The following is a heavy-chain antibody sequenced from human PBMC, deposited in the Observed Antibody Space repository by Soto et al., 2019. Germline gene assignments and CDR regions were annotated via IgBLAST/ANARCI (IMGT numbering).Heavy chain of an antibody. V-gene: IGHV1-2*04. CDR2: INPKSGGT. CDR3: ARGDSTDCSNGVCSFFYNHDMDV. Sequence: ASVKISCKASGYSFTDYHIHWVRQAPGQGLEWLGRINPKSGGTSTAQKFQGWVTMTTDTSISTASMELTRLTSDDTAIYYCARGDSTDCSNGVCSFFYNHDMDVWGQGTTVTVSS. D-gene: IGHD2-8*01. CDR1: GYSFTDYH. J-gene: IGHJ6*02.